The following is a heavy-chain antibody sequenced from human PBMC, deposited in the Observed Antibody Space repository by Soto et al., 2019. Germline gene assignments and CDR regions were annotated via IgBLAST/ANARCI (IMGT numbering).Heavy chain of an antibody. D-gene: IGHD3-22*01. J-gene: IGHJ6*02. CDR2: VYYGGST. V-gene: IGHV4-39*01. CDR3: AGGDYYHSSGYYFYYYTMDV. CDR1: GGSISSSSYY. Sequence: SETLSLTCTVSGGSISSSSYYWGWIRQPPGKGLEWIGNVYYGGSTYYNPSLKSRVTISVETSKSQFSLKLSSVTAADTAVYYCAGGDYYHSSGYYFYYYTMDVWGQGTTVTSP.